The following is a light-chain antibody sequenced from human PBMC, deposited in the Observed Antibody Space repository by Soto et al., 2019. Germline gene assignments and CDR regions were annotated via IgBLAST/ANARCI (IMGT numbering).Light chain of an antibody. CDR2: GAS. Sequence: EIVMTQSPATLSVSPGERPTLSCRASQSVSSSYLAWYQQKPGQAHRLLIYGASTRATGIPARFSGSGSGTEFTLTISRLEPEDFAVYYCQQRSNWPPWTFGQGTKVDIK. J-gene: IGKJ1*01. CDR3: QQRSNWPPWT. V-gene: IGKV3D-20*02. CDR1: QSVSSSY.